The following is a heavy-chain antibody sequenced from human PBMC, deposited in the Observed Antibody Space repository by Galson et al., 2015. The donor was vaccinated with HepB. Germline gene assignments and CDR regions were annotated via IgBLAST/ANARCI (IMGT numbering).Heavy chain of an antibody. CDR3: ARALVGDYNFDY. Sequence: SVKVSCKASGYTFTNYAIHWVRQAPGQRLEWMGWINAGNANAKYSQKFQGRFTISRDNSKNTLYLQMNSLRVEDTAVYYCARALVGDYNFDYWGQGTLVTVSS. V-gene: IGHV1-3*01. CDR1: GYTFTNYA. CDR2: INAGNANA. D-gene: IGHD4-17*01. J-gene: IGHJ4*02.